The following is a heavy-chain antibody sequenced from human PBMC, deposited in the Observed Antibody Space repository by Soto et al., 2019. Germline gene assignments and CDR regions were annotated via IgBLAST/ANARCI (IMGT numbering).Heavy chain of an antibody. D-gene: IGHD6-19*01. CDR3: ACGWRGRQLPDVFYFDW. CDR1: GGTFNSYA. CDR2: VFPVFGSP. J-gene: IGHJ4*02. Sequence: QVQLVQSGPELKKPGSSVRVSCKGSGGTFNSYALGWVRQAPGQGLEWMGGVFPVFGSPDYAPKFQGRLTIRAYASGVTAYMELSGFTSEDTAIYFCACGWRGRQLPDVFYFDWWGQGSWVSVSS. V-gene: IGHV1-69*01.